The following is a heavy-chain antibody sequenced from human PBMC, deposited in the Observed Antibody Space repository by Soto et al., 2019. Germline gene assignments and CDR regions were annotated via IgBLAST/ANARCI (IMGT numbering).Heavy chain of an antibody. D-gene: IGHD5-12*01. J-gene: IGHJ6*03. CDR1: GGTFTGYT. CDR3: SRDHRVYENIYYYYYYMDV. V-gene: IGHV1-69*10. CDR2: IIPILGIA. Sequence: SAQVSCRASGGTFTGYTISWVRQAPGQGLEWMGWIIPILGIANYAQKFQGRVTMTADKSTSTAYMELSSLRSEDTAVYYCSRDHRVYENIYYYYYYMDVWGKGSTVTVSS.